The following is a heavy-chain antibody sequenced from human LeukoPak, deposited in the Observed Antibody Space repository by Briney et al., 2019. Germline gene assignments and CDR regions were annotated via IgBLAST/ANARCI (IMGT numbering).Heavy chain of an antibody. CDR2: IYYSGNT. V-gene: IGHV4-59*01. CDR3: ARIRHQYLDL. Sequence: SETLSLTCTGSGGSISSYYWSWIRQPPGKGLEWIGYIYYSGNTNYNPSLKSRVTISVDPSKNHFSLKLRSVTAADKAVYYCARIRHQYLDLWGRGTLVTVSS. CDR1: GGSISSYY. J-gene: IGHJ2*01.